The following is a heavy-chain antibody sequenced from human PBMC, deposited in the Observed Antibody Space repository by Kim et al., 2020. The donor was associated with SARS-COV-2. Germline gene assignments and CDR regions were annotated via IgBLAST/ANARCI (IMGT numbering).Heavy chain of an antibody. Sequence: SETLSLTCAVYGGSFSGYYWSWIRQPPGKGLEWIGEINHSGSTNYNPSLKSRVTISVDTSKNQFSLKLSSVTAADTAVYYCARGGYYGDFDYWGQVTLVTVSS. V-gene: IGHV4-34*01. CDR1: GGSFSGYY. CDR3: ARGGYYGDFDY. J-gene: IGHJ4*02. CDR2: INHSGST. D-gene: IGHD3-22*01.